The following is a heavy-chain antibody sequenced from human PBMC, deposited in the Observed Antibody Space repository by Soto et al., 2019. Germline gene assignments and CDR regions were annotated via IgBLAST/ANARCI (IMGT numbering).Heavy chain of an antibody. CDR3: AREIVTAGGNNYFDP. D-gene: IGHD2-21*02. V-gene: IGHV4-4*02. CDR2: VYHTGDT. J-gene: IGHJ5*02. CDR1: GGTVASSHW. Sequence: SETLSLTCGVSGGTVASSHWWSWVRQSPSRGLEWIGNVYHTGDTNFNPSLQSRVTFSVDKSNNQFSLRLTSLTAADTAVYFCAREIVTAGGNNYFDPWGPGTLVTISS.